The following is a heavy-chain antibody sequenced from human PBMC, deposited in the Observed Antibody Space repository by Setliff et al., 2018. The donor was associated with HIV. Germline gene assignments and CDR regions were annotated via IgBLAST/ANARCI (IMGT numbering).Heavy chain of an antibody. CDR1: GGTFNNHA. CDR3: GRGKHYSSGSPPLYDS. Sequence: SVEVSCKTSGGTFNNHAITWVRQAPGQGLEWMGEFIPFFGTTNYAQKFQGRLSFTADASTNTAYMELSSLRSEDTAVFYCGRGKHYSSGSPPLYDSWGQGTLVTVSS. V-gene: IGHV1-69*13. J-gene: IGHJ4*02. D-gene: IGHD3-10*01. CDR2: FIPFFGTT.